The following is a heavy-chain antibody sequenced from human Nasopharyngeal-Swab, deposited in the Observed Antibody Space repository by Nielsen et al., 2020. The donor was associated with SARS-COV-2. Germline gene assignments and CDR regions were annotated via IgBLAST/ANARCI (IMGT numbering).Heavy chain of an antibody. V-gene: IGHV7-4-1*02. D-gene: IGHD6-19*01. CDR2: INTNTGNP. CDR3: AAHVAGDRPPFDP. J-gene: IGHJ5*02. Sequence: WVGQAPGQGLEWMGWINTNTGNPTYAQGFAGRFVFSLDTSVSTAYLQISSLKAEDTAVYYCAAHVAGDRPPFDPWGQGTLVTVSS.